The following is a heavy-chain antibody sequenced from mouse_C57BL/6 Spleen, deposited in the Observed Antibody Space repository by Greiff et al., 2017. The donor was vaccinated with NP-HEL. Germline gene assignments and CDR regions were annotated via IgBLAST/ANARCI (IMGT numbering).Heavy chain of an antibody. J-gene: IGHJ2*01. Sequence: VQLQQSGPELVKPGASVKMSCKASGYTFTDYNMHWVKQSHGKSLEWIGYINPNNGGTSYNQKFKGKATLTVNKSSSTAYMELRSLTSEDSAVYYCARKENYYGNYGPYFDYWGQGTTLTVSS. D-gene: IGHD2-1*01. CDR1: GYTFTDYN. CDR2: INPNNGGT. V-gene: IGHV1-22*01. CDR3: ARKENYYGNYGPYFDY.